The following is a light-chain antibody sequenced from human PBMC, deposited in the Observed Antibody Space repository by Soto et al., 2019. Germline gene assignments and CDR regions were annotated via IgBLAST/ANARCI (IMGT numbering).Light chain of an antibody. Sequence: DIQMTQSPSTLSASVGDRVTITCRASQSLNNRLAWYQQRPGKAPKLLIYDASTLERGVPSRFSGTGSGTEFTLTISSLQPDDFATYCCQQYHRASITFGQGTRLELK. CDR2: DAS. CDR1: QSLNNR. J-gene: IGKJ5*01. CDR3: QQYHRASIT. V-gene: IGKV1-5*01.